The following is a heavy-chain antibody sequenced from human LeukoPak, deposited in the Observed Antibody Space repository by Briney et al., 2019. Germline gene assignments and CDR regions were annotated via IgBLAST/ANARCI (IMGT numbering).Heavy chain of an antibody. J-gene: IGHJ6*02. CDR1: GGTFSSYA. V-gene: IGHV1-69*04. CDR3: AGVTGSYYGMDV. CDR2: IIPIFGIA. D-gene: IGHD1-20*01. Sequence: SVKVSCKASGGTFSSYAISRVRQAPGQGLEWMGRIIPIFGIANYAQKFQGRVTITADKSTSTAYMELSSLRSEDTAVYYCAGVTGSYYGMDVWGQGTTVTVSS.